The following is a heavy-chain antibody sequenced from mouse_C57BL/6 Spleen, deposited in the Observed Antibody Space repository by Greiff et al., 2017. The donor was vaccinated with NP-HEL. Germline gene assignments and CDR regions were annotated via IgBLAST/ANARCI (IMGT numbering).Heavy chain of an antibody. CDR1: GFNIKDYY. D-gene: IGHD1-1*01. CDR2: IDPEDGDT. V-gene: IGHV14-1*01. Sequence: EVQLQQSGAELVRPGASVKLSCTASGFNIKDYYMHWVKQRPEQGLEWIGRIDPEDGDTEYAPKFQGKATMTADTSSNTAYLQLSSLTSEDTAVYYCTTEYDGSSPAWFAYWGQGTLVTVSA. J-gene: IGHJ3*01. CDR3: TTEYDGSSPAWFAY.